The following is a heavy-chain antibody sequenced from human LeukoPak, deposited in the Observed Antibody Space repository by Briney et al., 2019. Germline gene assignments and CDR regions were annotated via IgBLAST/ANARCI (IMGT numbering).Heavy chain of an antibody. J-gene: IGHJ6*03. V-gene: IGHV3-74*01. CDR1: GFTFSSYW. D-gene: IGHD1-26*01. Sequence: PGGSLRLSCAASGFTFSSYWMHGVRQAPGKGLVWVSRINSDGSSTSYADSVKGRFTISRDNAKNTLYLQMNSLRAEDTAVYYCAKGVGATATYYYYYMDVWGKGTTVTVSS. CDR3: AKGVGATATYYYYYMDV. CDR2: INSDGSST.